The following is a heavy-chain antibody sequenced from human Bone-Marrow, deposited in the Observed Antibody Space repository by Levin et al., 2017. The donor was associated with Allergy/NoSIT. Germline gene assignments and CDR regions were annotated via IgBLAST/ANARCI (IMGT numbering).Heavy chain of an antibody. CDR3: ASLSY. CDR1: GLSVSGNY. J-gene: IGHJ4*02. CDR2: IYSTGIM. Sequence: TGGSLRLSCAVSGLSVSGNYMSWVRQAPGKKLEWVAAIYSTGIMYYADSLKGRFTISRDTSKDRVYLQMYSLSLEDTAVYYCASLSYWGQGTLVTVSS. V-gene: IGHV3-66*01.